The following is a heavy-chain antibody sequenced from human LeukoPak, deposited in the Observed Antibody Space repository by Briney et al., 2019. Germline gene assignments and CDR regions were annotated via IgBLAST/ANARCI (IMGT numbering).Heavy chain of an antibody. CDR2: IKQDGSEK. CDR3: TRTGGNTARGMDV. V-gene: IGHV3-7*01. Sequence: PGGSLRLSCAASGFTSGTYWMSWVRQAPGKGLEWLANIKQDGSEKNYVDSVKGRFTISRDNAKNSLYLQMNSLRAEDTAGYYCTRTGGNTARGMDVWGQGTQATVSS. D-gene: IGHD3-16*01. CDR1: GFTSGTYW. J-gene: IGHJ6*02.